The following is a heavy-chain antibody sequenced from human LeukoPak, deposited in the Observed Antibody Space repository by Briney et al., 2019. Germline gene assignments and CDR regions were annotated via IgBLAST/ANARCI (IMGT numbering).Heavy chain of an antibody. Sequence: GGSLRLSCAASGFTFSSYWMSWVRQAPGKGLEWVANIKQDGSEKYYVDSVKGRFTISRDNAKNSLYLQMNSLRAEDTAVCYCARTYSGSYYDYYYYMDVWGKGTTVTISS. CDR3: ARTYSGSYYDYYYYMDV. V-gene: IGHV3-7*01. J-gene: IGHJ6*03. CDR1: GFTFSSYW. CDR2: IKQDGSEK. D-gene: IGHD1-26*01.